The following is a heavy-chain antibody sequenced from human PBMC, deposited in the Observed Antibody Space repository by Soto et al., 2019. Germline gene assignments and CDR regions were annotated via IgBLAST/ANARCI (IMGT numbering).Heavy chain of an antibody. V-gene: IGHV1-3*01. D-gene: IGHD3-22*01. CDR3: ARTYSSGYYQEPFDY. CDR1: GYTFTSYA. CDR2: INAGNGNT. J-gene: IGHJ4*02. Sequence: VKVSCKASGYTFTSYAMHWVRHAPGQRLEWMGWINAGNGNTKYSQKFQGRVTITRDTSASTAYMELSSLRSEDTAVYYCARTYSSGYYQEPFDYWGQGTLVTVSS.